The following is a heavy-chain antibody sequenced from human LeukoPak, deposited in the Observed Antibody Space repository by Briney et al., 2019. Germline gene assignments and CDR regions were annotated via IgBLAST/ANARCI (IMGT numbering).Heavy chain of an antibody. CDR2: INPNSGGT. D-gene: IGHD3-10*01. J-gene: IGHJ4*02. CDR1: GYTFTGYY. Sequence: ASVKVSCKASGYTFTGYYMHWVRQAPGQGLEWMGWINPNSGGTNYAQKFQGRVTTTRDTSISTAYMELSRLRSDDTAVYYCARILAPTMVRGVISPFDYWGQGTLVTVSS. CDR3: ARILAPTMVRGVISPFDY. V-gene: IGHV1-2*02.